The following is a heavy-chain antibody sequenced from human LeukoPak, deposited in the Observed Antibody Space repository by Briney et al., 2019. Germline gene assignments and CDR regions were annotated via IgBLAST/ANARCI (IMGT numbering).Heavy chain of an antibody. CDR2: VYYNGNT. CDR3: ARHNYDSSAYDY. J-gene: IGHJ4*02. Sequence: PSETLSLTCTVSGASISSSSYCWGYFRQPPGKGLEWIGSVYYNGNTYYNPSLKSRVTISVDTSKNQFSLKLSSVTAADTAVYYCARHNYDSSAYDYWGQGTLVTVSS. CDR1: GASISSSSYC. V-gene: IGHV4-39*01. D-gene: IGHD3-22*01.